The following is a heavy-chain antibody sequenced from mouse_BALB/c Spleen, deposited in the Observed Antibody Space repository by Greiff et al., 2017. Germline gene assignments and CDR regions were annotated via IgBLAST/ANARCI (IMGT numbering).Heavy chain of an antibody. V-gene: IGHV14-4*02. Sequence: EVQRVESGAELVRSGASVKLSCTASGFNIKDYYMHWVKQRPEQGLEWIGWIDPENGDTEYAPKFQGKATMTADTSSNTAYLQLSSLTSEDTAVYYCNYRTWAYAMDYWGQGTSVTVSS. D-gene: IGHD5-5*01. CDR1: GFNIKDYY. CDR2: IDPENGDT. CDR3: NYRTWAYAMDY. J-gene: IGHJ4*01.